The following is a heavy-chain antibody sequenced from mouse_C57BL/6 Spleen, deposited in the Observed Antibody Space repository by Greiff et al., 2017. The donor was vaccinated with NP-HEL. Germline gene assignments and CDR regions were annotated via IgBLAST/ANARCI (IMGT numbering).Heavy chain of an antibody. Sequence: QVQLQQPGAELVKPGASVKLSCKASGYTFTSYWMQWVKQRPGQGLEWIGEIDPSASYTNYNQKFKGKATLTVDTSSSTAYMQLSSLTSEDSAVYYCARSGSGYPLYAVDYWGQGTSVTVSS. CDR2: IDPSASYT. CDR1: GYTFTSYW. J-gene: IGHJ4*01. V-gene: IGHV1-50*01. D-gene: IGHD3-2*02. CDR3: ARSGSGYPLYAVDY.